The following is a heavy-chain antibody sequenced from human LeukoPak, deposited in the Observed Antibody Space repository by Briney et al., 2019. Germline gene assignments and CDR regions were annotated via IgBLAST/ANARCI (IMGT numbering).Heavy chain of an antibody. D-gene: IGHD3-22*01. J-gene: IGHJ4*02. CDR1: GASISTNTYY. CDR3: ARVDDSSGYYYGY. V-gene: IGHV4-39*07. Sequence: SETLSLTCTVSGASISTNTYYWGWIRQPPGKGLEWIGEINHSGSTNYNPSLKSRVTISVDTSKNQFSLKLSSVTAADTAVYYCARVDDSSGYYYGYWGQGTLVTVSS. CDR2: INHSGST.